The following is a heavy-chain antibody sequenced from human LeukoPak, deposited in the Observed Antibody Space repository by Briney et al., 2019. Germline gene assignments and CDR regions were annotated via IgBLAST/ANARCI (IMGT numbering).Heavy chain of an antibody. CDR2: INHSGST. D-gene: IGHD3-3*01. Sequence: SETLSLTCAVYGVSFSGYYWSWIRQPPGKGLEWIGEINHSGSTNYNPSLKSRVTISVDTSKNQFSLKLSSVTAADTAVYYCARLYYDFWSGYYYDYYGMDVWGQGTTVTVSS. CDR1: GVSFSGYY. J-gene: IGHJ6*02. CDR3: ARLYYDFWSGYYYDYYGMDV. V-gene: IGHV4-34*01.